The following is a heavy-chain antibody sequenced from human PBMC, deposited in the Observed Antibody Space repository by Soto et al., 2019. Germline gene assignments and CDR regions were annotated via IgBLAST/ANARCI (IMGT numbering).Heavy chain of an antibody. CDR2: IYYSGST. CDR1: GGSISSYY. V-gene: IGHV4-59*01. J-gene: IGHJ6*02. D-gene: IGHD3-16*01. CDR3: ARDRSVLGYYYYGMDV. Sequence: SETLSLTCTVSGGSISSYYWSWIRQPPGKGLEWIGYIYYSGSTNYNPSLKSRVTISVDTSKNQFSLKLSSVTAADTAVYYCARDRSVLGYYYYGMDVWGQGTTVTVS.